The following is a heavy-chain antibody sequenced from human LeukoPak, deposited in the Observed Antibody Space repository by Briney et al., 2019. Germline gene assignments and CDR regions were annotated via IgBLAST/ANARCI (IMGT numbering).Heavy chain of an antibody. CDR3: ARHPGAYGSSSWYIFY. J-gene: IGHJ4*02. CDR1: GGSISSSSYY. D-gene: IGHD6-13*01. CDR2: IYYSGST. V-gene: IGHV4-39*01. Sequence: SETLSLTCTVSGGSISSSSYYWGWIRQPPGKGLEWIGSIYYSGSTYYNPSLKSRVTISVDTSKNQFSLKLSSVTAADTAVYYCARHPGAYGSSSWYIFYWGQGTLVTVSS.